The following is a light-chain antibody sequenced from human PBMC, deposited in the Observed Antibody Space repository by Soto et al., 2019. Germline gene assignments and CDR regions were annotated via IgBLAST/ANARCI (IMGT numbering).Light chain of an antibody. Sequence: ETVLTQSPGTLSLSPGERATLSCRASQSVSSSYLAWYKQKPGQAPRLLIHTASSRATGIPDRFSGSGSGTAFTLTISRLEPEDFAVYYSQHPGSSPPSWTFGKGTKVEIK. CDR3: QHPGSSPPSWT. CDR2: TAS. V-gene: IGKV3-20*01. CDR1: QSVSSSY. J-gene: IGKJ1*01.